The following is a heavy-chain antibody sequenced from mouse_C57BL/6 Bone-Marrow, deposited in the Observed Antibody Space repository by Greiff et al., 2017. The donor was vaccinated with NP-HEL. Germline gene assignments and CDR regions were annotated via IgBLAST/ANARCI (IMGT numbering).Heavy chain of an antibody. CDR1: GFTFSDYG. CDR3: ARHYYGSSYWYFDV. D-gene: IGHD1-1*01. V-gene: IGHV5-15*01. J-gene: IGHJ1*03. Sequence: EVMLVESGGGLVQPGGSLKLSCAASGFTFSDYGMAWVRQAPRKGPEGVAFISNLAYSIYYADTVTGRFTISRENAKNTLYLEMSSLRSEDTAMYYCARHYYGSSYWYFDVWGTGTTVTVSS. CDR2: ISNLAYSI.